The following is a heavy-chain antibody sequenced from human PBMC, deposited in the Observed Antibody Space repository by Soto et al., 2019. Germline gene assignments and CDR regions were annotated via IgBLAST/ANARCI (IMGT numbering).Heavy chain of an antibody. V-gene: IGHV1-46*02. CDR1: GYMFDNYY. D-gene: IGHD6-19*01. CDR2: INPSRRLT. J-gene: IGHJ4*02. Sequence: ASVKVSCKSSGYMFDNYYIHWVRHTPGQGLQWIGVINPSRRLTTYAQKFQGRVSMTRDTSTTTVFTELSSLTYEDTAISYCARDGVPIAGRSGFFDHWGPGTLVTVSS. CDR3: ARDGVPIAGRSGFFDH.